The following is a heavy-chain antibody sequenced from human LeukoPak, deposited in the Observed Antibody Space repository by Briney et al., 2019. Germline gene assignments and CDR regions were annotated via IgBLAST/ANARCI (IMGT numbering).Heavy chain of an antibody. CDR2: ISSNGYYI. CDR3: ARDGEDY. Sequence: GGSLRLSCAASGFTFSTYTINWVRQAPGKGLEWVSSISSNGYYIYYAGSVRGRFTISRDNAKNSLYLQMNSLRAEDTALYYCARDGEDYWGQGTLVTVSS. V-gene: IGHV3-21*01. D-gene: IGHD7-27*01. CDR1: GFTFSTYT. J-gene: IGHJ4*02.